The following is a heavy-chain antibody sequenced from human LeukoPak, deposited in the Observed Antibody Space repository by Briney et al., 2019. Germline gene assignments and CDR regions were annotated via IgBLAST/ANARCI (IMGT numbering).Heavy chain of an antibody. D-gene: IGHD2-2*01. Sequence: ASVKVSCKASGYTFSSHDIYWVRQAPGQGLEWMGWMNLNSGDTYYAQNFQGRFSITSDTSKSTTYMDLASLAPEDTAVYYCARAPVPAPRTGLYFDYWGQGTLITVSS. V-gene: IGHV1-8*01. CDR2: MNLNSGDT. CDR1: GYTFSSHD. J-gene: IGHJ4*02. CDR3: ARAPVPAPRTGLYFDY.